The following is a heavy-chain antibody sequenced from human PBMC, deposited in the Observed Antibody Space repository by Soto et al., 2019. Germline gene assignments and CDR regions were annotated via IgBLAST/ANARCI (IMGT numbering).Heavy chain of an antibody. D-gene: IGHD3-9*01. J-gene: IGHJ6*02. V-gene: IGHV4-59*01. CDR1: GGSISSYY. CDR2: IYYSGCT. CDR3: ARGDILTGYYQDELINYGMDV. Sequence: SETLSLTCTVSGGSISSYYWSWIRQPPGKGLEWIGYIYYSGCTNYNPSLKSRVTISVETSKNQFSLKLSSVTAADTAVYYCARGDILTGYYQDELINYGMDVWGQGTTVTVSS.